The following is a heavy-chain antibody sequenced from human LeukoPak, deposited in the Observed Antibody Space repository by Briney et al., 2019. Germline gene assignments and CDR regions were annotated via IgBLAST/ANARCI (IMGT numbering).Heavy chain of an antibody. CDR2: IYYSGST. V-gene: IGHV4-39*07. Sequence: PSETLSLTCTVSGGSISSSSYYWGWIRQPPGKGLEWIGSIYYSGSTYYNPSLKSRVTISVDTSKNQFSLKLSSVTAADTAVYYCARGHGGSYYYYYYYMDVWGKGTTVTVSS. J-gene: IGHJ6*03. CDR3: ARGHGGSYYYYYYYMDV. D-gene: IGHD1-26*01. CDR1: GGSISSSSYY.